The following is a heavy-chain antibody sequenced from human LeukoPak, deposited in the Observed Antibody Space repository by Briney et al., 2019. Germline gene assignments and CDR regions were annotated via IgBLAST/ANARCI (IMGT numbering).Heavy chain of an antibody. D-gene: IGHD3-16*01. CDR3: ARGADFLRLGEFTWFY. CDR2: INPNSGGT. Sequence: ASVKVSCKASGYTFTGYYMHWVRQAPGQGLEWMGRINPNSGGTNYAQKFQGRVTMTRDTSISTAYMELSRLRSDDTAVYYCARGADFLRLGEFTWFYWGQGTLVTVSS. CDR1: GYTFTGYY. J-gene: IGHJ4*02. V-gene: IGHV1-2*06.